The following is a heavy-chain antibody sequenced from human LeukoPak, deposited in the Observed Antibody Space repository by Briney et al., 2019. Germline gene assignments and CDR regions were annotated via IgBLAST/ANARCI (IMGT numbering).Heavy chain of an antibody. CDR3: ARGVSGEYYYYYMDV. J-gene: IGHJ6*03. V-gene: IGHV1-2*02. Sequence: GASVKLSCKASGYTFTGYYMHWVRQAPGQGLGWMGWINPNSGGTNYAQKFQGRVTMTRDTSISTAYMELSRLRSDDTAVYYCARGVSGEYYYYYMDVWGKGTTVTVSS. CDR1: GYTFTGYY. D-gene: IGHD3-10*01. CDR2: INPNSGGT.